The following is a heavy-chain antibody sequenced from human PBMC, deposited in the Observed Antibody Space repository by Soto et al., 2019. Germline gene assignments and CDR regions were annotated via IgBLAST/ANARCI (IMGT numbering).Heavy chain of an antibody. CDR2: ISGSGART. D-gene: IGHD2-8*01. CDR1: GFTFDDYA. Sequence: EVQLLESGGGLVQPGGSLRLSCAASGFTFDDYAMSWVRQAPGKGLEWVSSISGSGARTYNADSVKGRFTISRDNSKNILYLQMNSLRVEDAAVYYCAKGGHCTNGVGCQCDYWGQGTRVTVSP. J-gene: IGHJ4*02. CDR3: AKGGHCTNGVGCQCDY. V-gene: IGHV3-23*01.